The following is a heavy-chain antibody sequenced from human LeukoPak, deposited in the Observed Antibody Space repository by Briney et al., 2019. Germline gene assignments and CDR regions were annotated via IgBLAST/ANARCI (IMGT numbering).Heavy chain of an antibody. Sequence: GASVKVSCKVSGYTLTELSMHWVRQAPGKGLEWMGGFDPEDGETIYAQKFQGRVTITADESTSTTHMELSSLRSGDTAVYYCAVGYSSGWFNFDFWGQGTLVTVSS. V-gene: IGHV1-24*01. CDR1: GYTLTELS. D-gene: IGHD6-19*01. J-gene: IGHJ4*02. CDR2: FDPEDGET. CDR3: AVGYSSGWFNFDF.